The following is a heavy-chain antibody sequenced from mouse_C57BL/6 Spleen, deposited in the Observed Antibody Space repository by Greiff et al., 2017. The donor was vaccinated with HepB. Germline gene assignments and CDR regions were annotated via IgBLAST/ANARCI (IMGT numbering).Heavy chain of an antibody. D-gene: IGHD1-1*01. CDR1: GYAFSSSW. CDR3: AREVILLRSSWYFDV. V-gene: IGHV1-82*01. CDR2: IYPGDGDT. J-gene: IGHJ1*03. Sequence: VQLQQSGPELVKPGASVKISCKASGYAFSSSWMNWVQQRPGKGLEWIGRIYPGDGDTNYNGKFKGKATLTADKSSSTAYMQLSSLTSEDSAVYFCAREVILLRSSWYFDVWGTGTTVTVSS.